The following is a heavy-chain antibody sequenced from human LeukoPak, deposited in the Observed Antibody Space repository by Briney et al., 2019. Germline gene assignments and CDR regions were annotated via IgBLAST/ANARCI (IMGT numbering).Heavy chain of an antibody. CDR3: ARGPPNWGMVGY. D-gene: IGHD7-27*01. Sequence: ASVKVSCKASGYTFTSFDFNWVRQATGQGLEWMGWVKSNNGHTGYAQKFQGRVTMTRDTSISTAYMELSSLTLEDTAVYYCARGPPNWGMVGYWGQGTLVTVSS. V-gene: IGHV1-8*01. CDR2: VKSNNGHT. J-gene: IGHJ4*02. CDR1: GYTFTSFD.